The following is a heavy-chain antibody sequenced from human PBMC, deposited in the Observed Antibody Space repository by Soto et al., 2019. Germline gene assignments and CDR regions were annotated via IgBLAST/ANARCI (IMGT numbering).Heavy chain of an antibody. CDR1: GGTFSSYA. CDR3: ARAPWRSAGTTLFDY. J-gene: IGHJ4*02. V-gene: IGHV1-69*13. D-gene: IGHD1-7*01. CDR2: IIPIFGTA. Sequence: GASVKVSCKASGGTFSSYAISWVRQAPGQGLEWMGGIIPIFGTANYAQKFQGRVTITADESTSTAYMELSSLRSEDTAVYYCARAPWRSAGTTLFDYWGQGTLVTVSS.